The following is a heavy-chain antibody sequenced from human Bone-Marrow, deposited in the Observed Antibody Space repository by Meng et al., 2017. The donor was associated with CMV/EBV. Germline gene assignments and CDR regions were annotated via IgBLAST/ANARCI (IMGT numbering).Heavy chain of an antibody. Sequence: SLRLSCAASGSTFASYAMSWVRQAPGKGLEWVSGISATGDNTFYTDSVKGRFTISRDNTKNTLYLQMNSLRAEDTAVYYCARDRNLDYWGQGTLVTVSS. D-gene: IGHD1-14*01. J-gene: IGHJ4*02. V-gene: IGHV3-23*01. CDR1: GSTFASYA. CDR3: ARDRNLDY. CDR2: ISATGDNT.